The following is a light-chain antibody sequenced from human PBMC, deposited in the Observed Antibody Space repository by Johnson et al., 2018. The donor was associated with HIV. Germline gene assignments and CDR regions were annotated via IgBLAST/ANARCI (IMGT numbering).Light chain of an antibody. Sequence: SVLTQPPSVSAAPGQRVTISCSGSSSNIGNNYVSWYQQLPGTAPKLLIYDNNKRPSGIPDRFSGSKSGTSATLGITGLQTGDEADYYCGTWDSSLSAGYVFGNGTKVTVL. V-gene: IGLV1-51*01. CDR2: DNN. J-gene: IGLJ1*01. CDR1: SSNIGNNY. CDR3: GTWDSSLSAGYV.